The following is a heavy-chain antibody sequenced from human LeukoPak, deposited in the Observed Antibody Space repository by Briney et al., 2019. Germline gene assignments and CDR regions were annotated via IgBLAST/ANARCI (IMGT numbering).Heavy chain of an antibody. Sequence: GRSLRLSCAASGFTFSNYAMHWVRQAPGKGQEWVAVISSDGSNKYYADSVKGRFTISRDNSKNTLYLQMNSLRAEDTAVYSCASHYDTSGYHYFDFWGQGTLVTVSS. CDR2: ISSDGSNK. J-gene: IGHJ4*02. D-gene: IGHD3-22*01. CDR3: ASHYDTSGYHYFDF. CDR1: GFTFSNYA. V-gene: IGHV3-30-3*01.